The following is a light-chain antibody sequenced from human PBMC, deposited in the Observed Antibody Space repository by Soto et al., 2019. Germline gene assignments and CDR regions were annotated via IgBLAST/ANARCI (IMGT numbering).Light chain of an antibody. CDR3: QQRSNWPIT. V-gene: IGKV3-11*01. CDR2: DAS. Sequence: EIVLTQSPATLSLSPGEIATRSCRASQSVSSYLAWYQQKPGQAPRLLIYDASNRATGIPARFSGSGSGTDFTLTISSLEPEDFAVYYCQQRSNWPITFGQGTRLEIK. J-gene: IGKJ5*01. CDR1: QSVSSY.